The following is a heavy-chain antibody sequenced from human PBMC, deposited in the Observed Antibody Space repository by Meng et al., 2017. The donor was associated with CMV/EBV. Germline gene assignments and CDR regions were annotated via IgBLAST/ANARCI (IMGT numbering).Heavy chain of an antibody. D-gene: IGHD6-6*01. V-gene: IGHV3-30*02. CDR1: GFTFSSYG. CDR2: IRYVGSNK. J-gene: IGHJ6*02. CDR3: AKDEYSSSSGYYYGMDV. Sequence: GGSLRLSCAASGFTFSSYGMHWVRQAPGKGLEWVAFIRYVGSNKYYADSVKGRFTISRDNSKNTLYLQMNSLRAEDTAVYYCAKDEYSSSSGYYYGMDVWGQGTTVTVSS.